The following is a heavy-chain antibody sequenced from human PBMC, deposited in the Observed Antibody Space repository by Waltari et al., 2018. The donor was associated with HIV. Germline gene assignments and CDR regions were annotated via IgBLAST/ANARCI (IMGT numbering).Heavy chain of an antibody. CDR1: GFTFSSYG. Sequence: QVQLVESGGGVVQPGRSLRLSCAASGFTFSSYGMHWVRQAPGKGLEWVAVIWYYGSNKYYADAVKGRFTISRDNSKNTLYLQMNSLRAEDTAVYYCARVSGSGSYLVGMVVWGQGTTVTVSS. CDR3: ARVSGSGSYLVGMVV. CDR2: IWYYGSNK. J-gene: IGHJ6*02. V-gene: IGHV3-33*01. D-gene: IGHD3-10*01.